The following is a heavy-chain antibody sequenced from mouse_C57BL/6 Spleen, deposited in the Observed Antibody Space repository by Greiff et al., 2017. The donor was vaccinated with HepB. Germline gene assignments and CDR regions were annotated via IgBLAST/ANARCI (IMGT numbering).Heavy chain of an antibody. J-gene: IGHJ4*01. CDR1: GYTFTDYN. CDR2: INPNSGGT. CDR3: ARSYVGNPYAM. Sequence: EVQLLQSGPGLVKPGASLKIPCTASGYTFTDYNMDWVRQSPGKSLEWIGDINPNSGGTFYTQKFKGKATLTVDKSSNTAYLESSSLTSEDTAVYYCARSYVGNPYAM. D-gene: IGHD2-10*01. V-gene: IGHV1-18*01.